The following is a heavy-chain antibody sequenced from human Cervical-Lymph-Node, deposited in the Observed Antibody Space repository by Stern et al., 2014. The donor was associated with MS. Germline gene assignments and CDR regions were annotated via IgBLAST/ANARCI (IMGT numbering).Heavy chain of an antibody. V-gene: IGHV3-48*01. J-gene: IGHJ5*02. CDR1: GFTFSSYP. CDR2: INTVATNI. Sequence: VQLVESGGGLVQPGGSLRLACAASGFTFSSYPMNWVRQAPGKGPARISYINTVATNIYYADSVKGRFTISRDNAKNSLFLQMNSLRADDTAVYYCARGLPNTGYDPWGQGTLVTVSS. CDR3: ARGLPNTGYDP. D-gene: IGHD6-25*01.